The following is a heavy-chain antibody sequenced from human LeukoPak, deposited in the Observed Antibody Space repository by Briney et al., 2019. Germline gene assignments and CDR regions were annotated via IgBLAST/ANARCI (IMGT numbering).Heavy chain of an antibody. V-gene: IGHV1-2*02. CDR1: GYTFTGYY. Sequence: ASVKVSCKASGYTFTGYYMHWVRQAPGQGLEWMGWINPNSGGTNYAQKFQGRVTMTRDTSISTAYMELSRLRSDDTAVYYCAPDSPYSSSWYPFDYSGQGTLVTVSS. J-gene: IGHJ4*02. CDR2: INPNSGGT. CDR3: APDSPYSSSWYPFDY. D-gene: IGHD6-13*01.